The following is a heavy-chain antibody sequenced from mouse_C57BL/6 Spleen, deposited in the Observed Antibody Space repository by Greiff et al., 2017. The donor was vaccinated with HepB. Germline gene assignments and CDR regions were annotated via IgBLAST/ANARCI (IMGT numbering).Heavy chain of an antibody. CDR1: GYAFSSYW. CDR3: ARNYSNYEEGAMDY. V-gene: IGHV1-80*01. D-gene: IGHD2-5*01. Sequence: VQLQQSGAELVKPGASVKISCKASGYAFSSYWMNWVKQRPGKGLEWIGQIYPGDGDTNYNGKFKGKATLTADKSSSTAYMQLSSLTSEDSAVYFCARNYSNYEEGAMDYWGQGTSVTVSS. CDR2: IYPGDGDT. J-gene: IGHJ4*01.